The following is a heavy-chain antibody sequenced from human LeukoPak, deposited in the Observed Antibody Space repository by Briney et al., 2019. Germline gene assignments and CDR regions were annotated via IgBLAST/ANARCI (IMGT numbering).Heavy chain of an antibody. J-gene: IGHJ3*02. Sequence: ASVKVSCKASGYTFTGYYMHWVRQAPGQGLEWMGWINPNSGGTNYAQKFQGRVTMTRDTSISTAYMELSRLRSDDTAVYYCARTSGHYPLGAFDIWGQGTMVTVSS. CDR2: INPNSGGT. V-gene: IGHV1-2*02. D-gene: IGHD3-10*01. CDR1: GYTFTGYY. CDR3: ARTSGHYPLGAFDI.